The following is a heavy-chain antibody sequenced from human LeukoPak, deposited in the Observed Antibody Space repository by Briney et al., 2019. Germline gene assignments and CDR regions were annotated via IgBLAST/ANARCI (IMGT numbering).Heavy chain of an antibody. J-gene: IGHJ3*02. V-gene: IGHV1-46*01. CDR1: GYTFTSYY. CDR2: INPSGGST. Sequence: ASVKVSCKASGYTFTSYYMHWVRQAPGQGLEWMGIINPSGGSTSYAQKFQSRVTMTKDMSTSTVYMELSRLRSEDTAVYYCAREGIAFDIWGQGTMVTVSS. CDR3: AREGIAFDI. D-gene: IGHD3-10*01.